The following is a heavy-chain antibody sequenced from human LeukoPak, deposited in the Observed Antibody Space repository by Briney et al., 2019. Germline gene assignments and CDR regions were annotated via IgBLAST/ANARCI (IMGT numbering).Heavy chain of an antibody. V-gene: IGHV1-2*06. D-gene: IGHD2-2*01. CDR2: INPNSGGT. J-gene: IGHJ4*02. CDR3: ARSHLTILRSSRRPTTPDFDY. Sequence: GASVKVSCKASGYTFTDYYMHWVRQAPGQGLEWMGRINPNSGGTNYAQKFQGRVTMTRDTSISTAHMELSRLRSDDTAVYYCARSHLTILRSSRRPTTPDFDYWGQGTLVTVSS. CDR1: GYTFTDYY.